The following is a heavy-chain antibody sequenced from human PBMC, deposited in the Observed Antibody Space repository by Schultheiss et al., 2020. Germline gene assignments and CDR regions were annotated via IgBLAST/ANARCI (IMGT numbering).Heavy chain of an antibody. CDR1: GFTFSSYG. Sequence: GGSLRLSCVASGFTFSSYGIHWVRQVPGKGLEWVAVIWYDGSNKYYTDSVKGRFTISRDNSKNTLYLQMNSLRPEDTAVYYCARSCSGGSCYSGAFDIWGQGTMVTVSS. CDR2: IWYDGSNK. V-gene: IGHV3-33*01. D-gene: IGHD2-15*01. J-gene: IGHJ3*02. CDR3: ARSCSGGSCYSGAFDI.